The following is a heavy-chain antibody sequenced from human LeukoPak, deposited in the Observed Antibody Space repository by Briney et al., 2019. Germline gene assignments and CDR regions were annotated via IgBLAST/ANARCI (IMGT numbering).Heavy chain of an antibody. CDR1: GGSISSYY. V-gene: IGHV4-59*01. CDR2: IYYGGST. Sequence: SETLSLTCTVSGGSISSYYWSWIRQPPGKGLEWIGYIYYGGSTNYNPSLKSRVTISVDTSKNQFSLKLSSVTAADTAVYYCARGGFLGYCSSTSCPYYFDYWGQGTLVTVSS. J-gene: IGHJ4*02. CDR3: ARGGFLGYCSSTSCPYYFDY. D-gene: IGHD2-2*01.